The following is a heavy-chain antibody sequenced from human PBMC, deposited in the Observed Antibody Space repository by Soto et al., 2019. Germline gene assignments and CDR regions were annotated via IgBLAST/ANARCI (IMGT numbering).Heavy chain of an antibody. CDR1: GFTFSSYA. Sequence: GGSLRLSCAASGFTFSSYAMHWVRQAPGKGLEWVAVISYDGSNKYYADSVKGRFTISRDNSKNTLYLQMNSLRAEDTAVYYCARDRNQWLRPNWFDPWGQGTLVTVSS. CDR3: ARDRNQWLRPNWFDP. J-gene: IGHJ5*02. V-gene: IGHV3-30-3*01. CDR2: ISYDGSNK. D-gene: IGHD5-12*01.